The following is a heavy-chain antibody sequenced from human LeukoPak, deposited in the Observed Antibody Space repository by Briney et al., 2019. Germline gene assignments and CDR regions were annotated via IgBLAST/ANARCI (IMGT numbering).Heavy chain of an antibody. V-gene: IGHV1-8*01. CDR2: MHPNSGSI. CDR1: GYTFTTYE. D-gene: IGHD1-14*01. Sequence: GASVKVSCKTSGYTFTTYEVNWVRQAAGQGLEWMGWMHPNSGSIDYAQKFQGRVTMTRDTSTNTAYMELSSLRSEDTAVYYCTRGPRNDPWGQGTLVIVSS. J-gene: IGHJ5*02. CDR3: TRGPRNDP.